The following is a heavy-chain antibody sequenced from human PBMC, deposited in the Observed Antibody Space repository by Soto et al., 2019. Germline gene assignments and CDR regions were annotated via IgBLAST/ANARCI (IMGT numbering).Heavy chain of an antibody. Sequence: QVQLVESGGGLVKPGGSLRLSCAASGFIFSDYYMTWIRQSPGKGLEWISYISNSGITNYPDSVKGRFTISRDNAKKSLYLQMDSLRAEDTAVYYCARENYYKMDVWGQGTTVTVSS. CDR2: ISNSGIT. CDR1: GFIFSDYY. J-gene: IGHJ6*02. CDR3: ARENYYKMDV. V-gene: IGHV3-11*05.